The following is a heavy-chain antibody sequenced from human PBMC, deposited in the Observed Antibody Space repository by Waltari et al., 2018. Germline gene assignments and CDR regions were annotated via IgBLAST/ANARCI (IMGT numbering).Heavy chain of an antibody. J-gene: IGHJ6*03. V-gene: IGHV4-34*02. CDR1: GGSFSGYY. Sequence: QVQLQQWCAGLLKPSETLSLTCAVYGGSFSGYYWSWIRQPPGKGLEWIGEITHSGSTNYNPSLKSRVTISVDTSKNQFSLKLSSVTAADTAVYYCARGDVVWSGYPDYYYYMDVWGKGTTVTVSS. CDR2: ITHSGST. CDR3: ARGDVVWSGYPDYYYYMDV. D-gene: IGHD3-3*01.